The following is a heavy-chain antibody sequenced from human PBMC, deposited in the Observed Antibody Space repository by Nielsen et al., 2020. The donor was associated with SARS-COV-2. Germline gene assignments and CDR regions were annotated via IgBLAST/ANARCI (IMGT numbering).Heavy chain of an antibody. J-gene: IGHJ2*01. V-gene: IGHV3-21*01. CDR3: ARDQDGGAATSNWYFDL. CDR1: GFRFTSYS. CDR2: ITLSGAYI. Sequence: GGSLRLSCAASGFRFTSYSMNWVRQAPGKGLEWVASITLSGAYIYYADSVRGRFTVSRDNAENSLYLQMNSLRDEDTAVYYCARDQDGGAATSNWYFDLWGRGTLVIVSS. D-gene: IGHD6-25*01.